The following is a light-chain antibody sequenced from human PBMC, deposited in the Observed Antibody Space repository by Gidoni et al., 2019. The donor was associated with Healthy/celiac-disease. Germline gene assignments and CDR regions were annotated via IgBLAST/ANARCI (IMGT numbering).Light chain of an antibody. V-gene: IGKV3-11*01. J-gene: IGKJ4*01. Sequence: EIVLTQSPATLSLSPGERATLTCRASQRVSSYLAWYQQKPGQAPRLLIYDASTRATGIPARFSGSGSGTDFTLTIRRLEPEDFAVYCCQQPGNWPRLTFGGGTKVEIK. CDR2: DAS. CDR3: QQPGNWPRLT. CDR1: QRVSSY.